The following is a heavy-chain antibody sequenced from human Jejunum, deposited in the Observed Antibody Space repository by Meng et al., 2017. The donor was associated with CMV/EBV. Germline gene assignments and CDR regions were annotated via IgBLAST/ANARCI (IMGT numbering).Heavy chain of an antibody. CDR2: INADGSET. CDR1: GFSLNTHR. V-gene: IGHV3-7*01. Sequence: SGFSLNTHRMNWVRQAPGKGLEWVANINADGSETYYVDSVRGRFTISRDNAKNSLYLQMNGLRVEDTAVYYCARMGYGFEFFDVWGQGTMVTVSS. CDR3: ARMGYGFEFFDV. J-gene: IGHJ3*01. D-gene: IGHD5-12*01.